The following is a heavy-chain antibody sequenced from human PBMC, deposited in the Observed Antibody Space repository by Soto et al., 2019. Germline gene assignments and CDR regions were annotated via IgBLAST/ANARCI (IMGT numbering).Heavy chain of an antibody. CDR1: GGSISSGGYS. J-gene: IGHJ4*02. D-gene: IGHD4-17*01. V-gene: IGHV4-30-2*01. CDR2: IYHSGST. CDR3: AREGSFYGDYGYFDY. Sequence: QLQLQESGSGLVKPSQTLSLTCAVSGGSISSGGYSWSWIRQPPGKGLEWIGYIYHSGSTYYNPSLQGRVTRSVDRSKNQFSLKRSSVTAADTAVYYCAREGSFYGDYGYFDYWGQGTLVTVSS.